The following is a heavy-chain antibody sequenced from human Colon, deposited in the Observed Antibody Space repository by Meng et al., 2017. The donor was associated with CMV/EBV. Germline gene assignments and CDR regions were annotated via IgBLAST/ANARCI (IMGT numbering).Heavy chain of an antibody. CDR1: GFTFSNYG. CDR3: ARDSGAYNWNPYHFDY. CDR2: IWHDGSNK. D-gene: IGHD1-20*01. J-gene: IGHJ4*02. Sequence: GGSLRLSCEASGFTFSNYGMYWVRQAPGKGLEWVASIWHDGSNKNYADSVKGRFTISRDNAKNSVFLQMNSLGAEDTAVYYCARDSGAYNWNPYHFDYWGQGALVTVSS. V-gene: IGHV3-33*07.